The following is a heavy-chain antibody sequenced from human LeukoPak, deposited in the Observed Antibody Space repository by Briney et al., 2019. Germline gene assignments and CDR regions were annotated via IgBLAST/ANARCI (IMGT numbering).Heavy chain of an antibody. Sequence: EGSLRLSCAASGFNFGEFWMAWVRQTPGMGLEWVADIKEDGSESFYVDSVKGRFTISRDNSKNTLYLQMNSLRAEDTAVYYCARDQPSTMFDPWGQGTLVTVSS. D-gene: IGHD2-2*01. CDR2: IKEDGSES. J-gene: IGHJ5*02. CDR3: ARDQPSTMFDP. CDR1: GFNFGEFW. V-gene: IGHV3-7*01.